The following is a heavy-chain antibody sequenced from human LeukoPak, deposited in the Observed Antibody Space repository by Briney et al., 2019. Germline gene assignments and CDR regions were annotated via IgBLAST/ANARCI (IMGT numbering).Heavy chain of an antibody. CDR1: GYTFTSYD. CDR2: VNTNTGNP. J-gene: IGHJ4*02. CDR3: ASCNDSSGYFAY. Sequence: RASVKVSCKASGYTFTSYDINWVRQAPGQGLEYMGWVNTNTGNPTYAQGFTGRFVFSSDSSVSTAYLQITSLKADDSAIYFCASCNDSSGYFAYWGQGTLVTVSS. D-gene: IGHD3-22*01. V-gene: IGHV7-4-1*02.